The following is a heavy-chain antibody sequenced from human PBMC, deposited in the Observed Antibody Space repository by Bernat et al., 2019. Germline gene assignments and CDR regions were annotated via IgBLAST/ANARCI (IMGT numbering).Heavy chain of an antibody. CDR3: ARDQVTGTTSWSYYYYYGMDV. Sequence: VQLVESGGGLVKPGGSLRLSCAASGFTFSSYSMNWVRQAPGKGLEWVSSISSSSSYIYYADSVKGRFTISRDNAKNSLYLQMNSLRAEDTAVYYCARDQVTGTTSWSYYYYYGMDVWGQGTTVTVSS. CDR2: ISSSSSYI. D-gene: IGHD1-20*01. CDR1: GFTFSSYS. V-gene: IGHV3-21*01. J-gene: IGHJ6*02.